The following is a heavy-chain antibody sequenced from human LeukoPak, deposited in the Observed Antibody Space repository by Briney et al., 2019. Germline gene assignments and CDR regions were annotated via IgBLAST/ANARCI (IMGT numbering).Heavy chain of an antibody. CDR2: ISGSGGST. Sequence: GGSLRLSCAASGFTLSSYVMSWVRQAPGKGLEWVSAISGSGGSTYYADSVKGRFTISRDNSKNTLYLQMNSLRAEDTAVYYCAKEVVVAATGDYFDYWGQGTLVTVSS. CDR3: AKEVVVAATGDYFDY. CDR1: GFTLSSYV. J-gene: IGHJ4*02. D-gene: IGHD2-15*01. V-gene: IGHV3-23*01.